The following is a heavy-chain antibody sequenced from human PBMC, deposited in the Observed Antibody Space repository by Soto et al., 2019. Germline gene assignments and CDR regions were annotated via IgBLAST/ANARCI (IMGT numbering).Heavy chain of an antibody. CDR3: ARDLRTN. CDR1: GYIFSAYG. CDR2: IGSDGTIT. Sequence: EVQVVESGGTLVKPGGSLRLACEGTGYIFSAYGMNWVRQAPGKGLEWVSNIGSDGTITTYAESVRGRFTVSRDNAKNSVYLQMNNLRHEVTAVYYCARDLRTNWGQGTLVSVSS. V-gene: IGHV3-48*02. J-gene: IGHJ4*02.